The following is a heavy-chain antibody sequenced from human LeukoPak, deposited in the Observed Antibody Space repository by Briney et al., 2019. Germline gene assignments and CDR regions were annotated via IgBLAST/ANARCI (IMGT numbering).Heavy chain of an antibody. D-gene: IGHD5-12*01. Sequence: PGGSLRLSCAAPRFAFSSYSMNWVRQAPGKGLEWVSYISDSSRTIYYADSVKGRFTISRDNAKNSLYLQMNSLRDEDTAVYYCARDSEYSGYDLGGDFDYWGQGTLVTVSS. CDR2: ISDSSRTI. CDR3: ARDSEYSGYDLGGDFDY. V-gene: IGHV3-48*02. J-gene: IGHJ4*02. CDR1: RFAFSSYS.